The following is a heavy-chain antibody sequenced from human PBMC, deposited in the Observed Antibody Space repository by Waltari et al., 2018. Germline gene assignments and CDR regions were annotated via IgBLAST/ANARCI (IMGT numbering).Heavy chain of an antibody. D-gene: IGHD6-19*01. CDR3: ARAAYSSGWYGVDY. J-gene: IGHJ4*02. V-gene: IGHV1-69*01. CDR1: GGHFSSYA. CDR2: IIPIFGTA. Sequence: QVQLVQSGAEVETPGSSVKVSCQAAGGHFSSYATNWMRQAPGQGLEWMGGIIPIFGTANYAQKFQGRVTITADESTSTAYMELSSLRSEDTAVYYCARAAYSSGWYGVDYWGQGTLVTVSS.